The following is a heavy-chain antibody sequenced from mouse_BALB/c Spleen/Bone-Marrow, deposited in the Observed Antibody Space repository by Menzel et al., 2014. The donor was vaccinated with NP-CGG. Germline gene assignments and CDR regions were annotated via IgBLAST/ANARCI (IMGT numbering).Heavy chain of an antibody. CDR1: GFTFTGYY. CDR2: IRNKAKGYTT. V-gene: IGHV7-3*02. J-gene: IGHJ1*01. Sequence: EVQRVESGGGLVQPGGSLRLSCETSGFTFTGYYMSWVRQPPGKALEWLGFIRNKAKGYTTDYSASVKGRFTISRDNSQSISYLQMNTLRAEDSATYYCARDENVGIYWYFDVWGAGTTVTVSS. CDR3: ARDENVGIYWYFDV.